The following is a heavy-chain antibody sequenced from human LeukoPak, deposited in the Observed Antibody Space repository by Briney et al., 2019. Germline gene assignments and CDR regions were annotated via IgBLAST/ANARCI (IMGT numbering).Heavy chain of an antibody. Sequence: GGSLRLSCAASGFTFSSYWMSWVRQAPGKGLEWVANIKQDGSEKYYVDSVKGRFTISRDNAKKSLYLQMNSLRAEDTAVYYCASHYDYVWGSFRLGKFDYWGQGTLVTVSS. V-gene: IGHV3-7*03. J-gene: IGHJ4*02. CDR3: ASHYDYVWGSFRLGKFDY. D-gene: IGHD3-16*01. CDR2: IKQDGSEK. CDR1: GFTFSSYW.